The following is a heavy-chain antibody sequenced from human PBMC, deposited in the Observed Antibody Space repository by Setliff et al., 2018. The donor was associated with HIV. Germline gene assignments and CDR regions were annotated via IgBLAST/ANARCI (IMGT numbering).Heavy chain of an antibody. CDR1: GFTFSNSW. V-gene: IGHV3-7*03. D-gene: IGHD5-12*01. CDR3: ARDSGVATIRKSALDY. Sequence: PGGSLRLSCAASGFTFSNSWMTWVRQAPGKGLEWVAQINRDGTEKYYVDSVKSRFTISRDNAKNSLYLQMNSLRAEDTALYYCARDSGVATIRKSALDYWGQGTLVTVSS. CDR2: INRDGTEK. J-gene: IGHJ4*02.